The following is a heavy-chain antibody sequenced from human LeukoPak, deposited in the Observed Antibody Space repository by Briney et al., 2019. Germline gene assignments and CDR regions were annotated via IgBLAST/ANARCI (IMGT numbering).Heavy chain of an antibody. CDR2: IYYSGST. CDR1: GGSISSSSYY. J-gene: IGHJ3*01. Sequence: SETLSLTCTVSGGSISSSSYYWGWIRQPPGKGLGWIGSIYYSGSTYYNPSLKSRATISVDTSKNQFSLKLSSVTAADTAVFYCARHRMYYYDTSGRGVADAFDFWGQGTMVTVSS. CDR3: ARHRMYYYDTSGRGVADAFDF. D-gene: IGHD3-22*01. V-gene: IGHV4-39*01.